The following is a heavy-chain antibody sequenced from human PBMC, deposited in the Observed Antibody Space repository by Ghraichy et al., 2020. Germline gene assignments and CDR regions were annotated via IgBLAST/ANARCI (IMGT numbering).Heavy chain of an antibody. CDR1: GGSISSGRYY. V-gene: IGHV4-39*01. D-gene: IGHD3-10*01. CDR3: ARNGADY. Sequence: SETLSLTCTVSGGSISSGRYYWGWIRQPPGEGLEWIGTIYYPGNTYYNPSLKSRLTMSVDTSKNQFSLKLTSVTAADTALYYCARNGADYWGQEPWSPSPQ. J-gene: IGHJ4*01. CDR2: IYYPGNT.